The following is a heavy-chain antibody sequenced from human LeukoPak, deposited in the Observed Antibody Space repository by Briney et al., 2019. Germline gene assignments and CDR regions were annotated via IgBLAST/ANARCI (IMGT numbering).Heavy chain of an antibody. D-gene: IGHD3-22*01. CDR2: ISWNSGSI. V-gene: IGHV3-9*01. CDR1: GFTFDDYA. Sequence: GGSLRLSCAASGFTFDDYAMPWVRQAPGKGLEWVSGISWNSGSIGYADSVKGRFTISRDNAKNSLYLQMNSLRAEDTALYYCAKSYYYDSSGYYDYWGQGTLVTVSS. J-gene: IGHJ4*02. CDR3: AKSYYYDSSGYYDY.